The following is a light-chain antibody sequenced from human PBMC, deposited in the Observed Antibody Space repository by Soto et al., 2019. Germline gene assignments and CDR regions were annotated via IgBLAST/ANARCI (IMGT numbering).Light chain of an antibody. J-gene: IGKJ5*01. Sequence: ETVMTQSPATLSVSPVERFTLSCMASQSVYSNLAWYQHKPGQAPRLLIYGASTRATGIPARFSGSGSGTDFTLTISSLQPEDFATYYCQQANSFPINFGQGKRREIK. V-gene: IGKV3-15*01. CDR2: GAS. CDR3: QQANSFPIN. CDR1: QSVYSN.